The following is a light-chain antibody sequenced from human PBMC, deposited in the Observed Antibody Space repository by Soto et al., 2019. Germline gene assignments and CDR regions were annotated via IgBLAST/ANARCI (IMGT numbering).Light chain of an antibody. CDR3: GTWDTSLSAVV. J-gene: IGLJ2*01. Sequence: QSVLTQPPSVSAAPGQKVTISCSGSSSNIGKNYLSWYQRLPGTAPKLLIYDNNERSSGIPDRFSGSKSGTSATLGIAGLQTGDEADYYCGTWDTSLSAVVFGGGTKLTVL. CDR2: DNN. CDR1: SSNIGKNY. V-gene: IGLV1-51*01.